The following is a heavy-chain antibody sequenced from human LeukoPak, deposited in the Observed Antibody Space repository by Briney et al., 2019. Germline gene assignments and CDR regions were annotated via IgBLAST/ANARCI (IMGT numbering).Heavy chain of an antibody. CDR2: IKQDGSAK. Sequence: GGSLRLSCAASGFTISSNGMSWVRQAPGKGLEWVANIKQDGSAKYYVDSVKGRFTISRDNAKNSLYLQMNSLRDDDTAVYYCARLSYDSGTHYTVYKYWGQGTLVTVSS. CDR1: GFTISSNG. CDR3: ARLSYDSGTHYTVYKY. D-gene: IGHD3-10*01. V-gene: IGHV3-7*01. J-gene: IGHJ4*02.